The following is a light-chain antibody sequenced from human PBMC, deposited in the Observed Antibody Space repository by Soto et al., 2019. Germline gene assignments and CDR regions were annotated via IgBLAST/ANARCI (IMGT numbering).Light chain of an antibody. CDR1: SSDVGGYNY. J-gene: IGLJ3*02. Sequence: QSVLTQPASVSGSPGQTITISCTGRSSDVGGYNYVSWYQQHPGKAPKLMIYDVSNRPSGVSNRFSGSKSGNTASLTISGLQAEDEADYYCSSFTSSSTQVLGGGTQVTVL. V-gene: IGLV2-14*01. CDR3: SSFTSSSTQV. CDR2: DVS.